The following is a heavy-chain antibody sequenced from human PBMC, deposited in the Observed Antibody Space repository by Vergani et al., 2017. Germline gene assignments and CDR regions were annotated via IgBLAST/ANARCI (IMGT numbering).Heavy chain of an antibody. CDR1: GYTFSNYY. Sequence: QVQLVQSGAEVKKSGASVKVSCKTSGYTFSNYYMHWVRQAPGQGLEWMGIINPSGGHTNYAQKFQGRVTMTRDTSTSTVYMELSSLRSEDTAIYYCARGDYGILTGYRYWGQGTQVTVSA. D-gene: IGHD3-9*01. V-gene: IGHV1-46*03. J-gene: IGHJ4*02. CDR2: INPSGGHT. CDR3: ARGDYGILTGYRY.